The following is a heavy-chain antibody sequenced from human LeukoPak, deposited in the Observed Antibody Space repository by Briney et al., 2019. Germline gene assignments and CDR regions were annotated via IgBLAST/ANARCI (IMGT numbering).Heavy chain of an antibody. Sequence: SETLSLTRTVSVGSTSSSSNYWGWIRQPPGKGLEWIGSIYYSGSTYYNPSLRSRLTISVDTTKNQFSLKLSSVTAADTAVYYCARPGPGGAADYWGQGTLVTVSS. CDR1: VGSTSSSSNY. D-gene: IGHD1-26*01. CDR2: IYYSGST. V-gene: IGHV4-39*01. CDR3: ARPGPGGAADY. J-gene: IGHJ4*02.